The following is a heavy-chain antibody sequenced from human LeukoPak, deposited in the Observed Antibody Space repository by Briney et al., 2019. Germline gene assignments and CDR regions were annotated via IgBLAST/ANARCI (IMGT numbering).Heavy chain of an antibody. CDR2: VSSGGDS. V-gene: IGHV3-23*01. J-gene: IGHJ5*02. D-gene: IGHD3-10*01. Sequence: PGGSLRLSCAASGFTFNRYALTWVRQAPGKGLEWISLVSSGGDSYYTNSVKGRFTVSRDNSNNTLYLQMNSLRADDTAIYYCAKLMGDYGSGNYVDRWGQGTLVVVSS. CDR3: AKLMGDYGSGNYVDR. CDR1: GFTFNRYA.